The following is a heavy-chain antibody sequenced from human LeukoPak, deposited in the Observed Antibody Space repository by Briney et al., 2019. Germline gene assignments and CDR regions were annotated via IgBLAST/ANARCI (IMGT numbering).Heavy chain of an antibody. D-gene: IGHD2-8*01. J-gene: IGHJ4*02. Sequence: WASVKVSCKASGYTFTSYDINWVRQATGQGLEWMGWMNPNSGNTGNAQKLQGRVTMTTDTSTSTAYMELRSLRSDDTAVYYCAREKRGLGYCTNGVCYTNEADLGYYFDYWGQGTLVTVSS. CDR1: GYTFTSYD. CDR3: AREKRGLGYCTNGVCYTNEADLGYYFDY. V-gene: IGHV1-8*02. CDR2: MNPNSGNT.